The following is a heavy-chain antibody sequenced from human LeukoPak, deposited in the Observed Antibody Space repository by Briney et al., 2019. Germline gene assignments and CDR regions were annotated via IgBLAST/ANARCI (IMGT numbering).Heavy chain of an antibody. Sequence: AASVKVSCKASGGTFSNYAITWVRQAPGQGLEWMGRIIPILRITSYAQRFQGRVTVTADTSTSTAYMELSSLRSEDTAVYYCARDFPTYYYDSIGYYYYWFDPWGQGTLVTVSS. CDR3: ARDFPTYYYDSIGYYYYWFDP. CDR1: GGTFSNYA. CDR2: IIPILRIT. D-gene: IGHD3-22*01. J-gene: IGHJ5*02. V-gene: IGHV1-69*04.